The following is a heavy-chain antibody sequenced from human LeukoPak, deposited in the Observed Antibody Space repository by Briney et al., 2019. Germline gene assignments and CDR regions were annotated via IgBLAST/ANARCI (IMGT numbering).Heavy chain of an antibody. CDR2: ISYDGSDK. V-gene: IGHV3-30*18. J-gene: IGHJ4*02. CDR1: GFTFRSHG. D-gene: IGHD3-10*01. CDR3: AKDRSRENYYGSGSSPPDY. Sequence: GGSLRLSCAASGFTFRSHGMHWVRQAPGKGLEWVAVISYDGSDKYYADSVKGRFTISRDSSKNTLYLQMNSLRAEDTAVYYCAKDRSRENYYGSGSSPPDYWGQGTLVTVSS.